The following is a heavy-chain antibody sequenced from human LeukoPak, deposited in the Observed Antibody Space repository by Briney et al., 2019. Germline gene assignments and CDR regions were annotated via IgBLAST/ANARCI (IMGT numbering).Heavy chain of an antibody. J-gene: IGHJ6*03. V-gene: IGHV3-23*01. Sequence: GGSLRLSCAASGFTFGSYAMSWVRQAPGKGLEWVSAISGSGGSTYYADSVKGRFTISRDNSKNTLYLQMNSLRAEDTAVYYCAKLSSITIFGVVRYYYYYMDVWGKGTTVTVSS. D-gene: IGHD3-3*01. CDR1: GFTFGSYA. CDR3: AKLSSITIFGVVRYYYYYMDV. CDR2: ISGSGGST.